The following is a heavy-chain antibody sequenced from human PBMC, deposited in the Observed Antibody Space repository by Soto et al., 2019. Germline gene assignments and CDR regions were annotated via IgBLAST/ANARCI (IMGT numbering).Heavy chain of an antibody. Sequence: QVQLQESGPGLVKPSQTLSLTCTVSGDSIGTGGYYWDWIRQHPGKGPEWIGYIHYSGNTYYTPFLKSRLTISLDTSKNQFSLHLSSVTAADTAVYYCATNHDDISGRTPLLFDSWGQGTLVTVSS. CDR2: IHYSGNT. CDR1: GDSIGTGGYY. CDR3: ATNHDDISGRTPLLFDS. J-gene: IGHJ4*02. V-gene: IGHV4-31*03. D-gene: IGHD3-22*01.